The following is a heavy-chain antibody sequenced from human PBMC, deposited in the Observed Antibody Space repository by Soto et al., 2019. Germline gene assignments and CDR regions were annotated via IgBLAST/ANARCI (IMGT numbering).Heavy chain of an antibody. CDR3: AKGPLYSSSLNWFDP. Sequence: GGSLRLSCAVSGRTFTNSAMTWVRQAPGKGLEWVSAISGSGGSTYYADSVKGRFTISRDNSKNTLYLQMNSLRAEDTAVYYCAKGPLYSSSLNWFDPWGQGTLVTVSS. D-gene: IGHD6-6*01. V-gene: IGHV3-23*01. CDR1: GRTFTNSA. J-gene: IGHJ5*02. CDR2: ISGSGGST.